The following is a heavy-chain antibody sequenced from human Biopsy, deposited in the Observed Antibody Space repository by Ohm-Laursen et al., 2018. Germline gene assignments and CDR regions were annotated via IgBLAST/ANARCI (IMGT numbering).Heavy chain of an antibody. CDR2: ITADEK. CDR3: ARVFGGSYYSYAFDI. D-gene: IGHD1-26*01. V-gene: IGHV1-18*04. CDR1: DYTFYSYG. J-gene: IGHJ3*02. Sequence: ASVKVSCKASDYTFYSYGITWVRRAPGQGLEWMGWITADEKNSAPKFQGRVTMTTDMSTSTAYMELRGLKSDDTAVYYCARVFGGSYYSYAFDIWGQGTLVIVSS.